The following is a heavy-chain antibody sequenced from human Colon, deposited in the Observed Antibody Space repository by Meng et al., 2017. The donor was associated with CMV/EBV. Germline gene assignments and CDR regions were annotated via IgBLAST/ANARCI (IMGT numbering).Heavy chain of an antibody. V-gene: IGHV3-23*03. CDR2: IWNAGSST. J-gene: IGHJ4*02. CDR1: GFTFRSYS. D-gene: IGHD3-10*01. Sequence: GGSLRLSCVASGFTFRSYSINWVRQAPGKGLEWVSIIWNAGSSTSYVDSVKGRFTISRDNSKNTLYLQMDSLRAEDTAVYYCAKAQSDWEFTLDYWGQGTLVTVSS. CDR3: AKAQSDWEFTLDY.